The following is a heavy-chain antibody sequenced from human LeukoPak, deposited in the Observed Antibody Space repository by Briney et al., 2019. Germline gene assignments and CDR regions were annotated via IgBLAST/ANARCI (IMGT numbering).Heavy chain of an antibody. J-gene: IGHJ4*02. Sequence: GGSLRLSCAASSFPFSSYAMSWVRQAPGKGLEWVSAISGSGASTYCADSVKGRFTISRDNSKNTLYLQMNSLRAEDAAVYYCAKGLMTLTGYSVPFDYWGQGTLVTVSS. V-gene: IGHV3-23*01. CDR3: AKGLMTLTGYSVPFDY. D-gene: IGHD3-9*01. CDR2: ISGSGAST. CDR1: SFPFSSYA.